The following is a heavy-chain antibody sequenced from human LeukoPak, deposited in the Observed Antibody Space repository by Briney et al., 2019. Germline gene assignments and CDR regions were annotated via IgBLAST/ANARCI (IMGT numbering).Heavy chain of an antibody. Sequence: ESLKISCKGSGYIFTTYWIGWVRQMPGKGLELMGIIYPGDSDTRYSPSFQGQVTISADKSITTAYLQWSSLKASDTAMYYCARGYGSGNYYPTGWGQGTLVTVSS. D-gene: IGHD3-10*01. CDR1: GYIFTTYW. J-gene: IGHJ1*01. V-gene: IGHV5-51*01. CDR2: IYPGDSDT. CDR3: ARGYGSGNYYPTG.